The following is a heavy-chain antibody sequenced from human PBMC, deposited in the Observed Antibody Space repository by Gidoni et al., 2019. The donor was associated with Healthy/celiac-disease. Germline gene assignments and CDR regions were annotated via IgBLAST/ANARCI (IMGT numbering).Heavy chain of an antibody. CDR1: GFTFSSYD. V-gene: IGHV3-13*01. CDR2: IGTAGDT. Sequence: EVQLVESGGGLVQPGGSLRVSCAASGFTFSSYDMHWVRQATGQGLEWFSAIGTAGDTYYPGSVKGRFTIARENAKNSLYLQMNSLRAGDTAVYYCARGFYGMDVWGQGTTVTVSS. CDR3: ARGFYGMDV. J-gene: IGHJ6*02.